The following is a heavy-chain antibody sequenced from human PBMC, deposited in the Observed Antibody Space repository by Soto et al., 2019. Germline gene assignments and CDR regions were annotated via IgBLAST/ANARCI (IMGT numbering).Heavy chain of an antibody. J-gene: IGHJ6*02. D-gene: IGHD3-16*01. V-gene: IGHV4-4*02. Sequence: QVQLQESGPGLVKPSETLSLTCAVSGGPITTTTWWAWVRLPPGKGLEWIGELHHDGTTNYNPSLESRITMSLDKSNNHFSLKQTSVPAADTAIYYCATQTISYTWGVWGRGTTVTVSS. CDR3: ATQTISYTWGV. CDR1: GGPITTTTW. CDR2: LHHDGTT.